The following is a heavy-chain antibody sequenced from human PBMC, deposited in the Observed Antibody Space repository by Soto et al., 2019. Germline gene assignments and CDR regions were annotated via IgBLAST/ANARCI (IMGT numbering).Heavy chain of an antibody. CDR1: GFTFNSYA. V-gene: IGHV3-23*01. CDR3: AKYGGSTPYYYYGMDV. D-gene: IGHD4-17*01. J-gene: IGHJ6*02. Sequence: QSGGSLRLSCVASGFTFNSYAMTWVRQAPGRGLEWVSGMTHSGTSTYYAASVKGRFTISRDNSKNTLYLQMNSLRAEDTAVYYCAKYGGSTPYYYYGMDVWGQGTTVTASS. CDR2: MTHSGTST.